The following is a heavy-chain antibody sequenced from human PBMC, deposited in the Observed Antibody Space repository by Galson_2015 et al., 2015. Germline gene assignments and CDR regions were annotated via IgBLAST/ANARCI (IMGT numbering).Heavy chain of an antibody. CDR3: AKDPWEDIVVVPAAMGYYFDY. Sequence: SLRLSCAASGFTFSSYSMNWVRQAPGKGLEWVAVISYDGSNKYYADSVKGRFTISRDNSKNTLYLQMNSLRAEDTAVYYCAKDPWEDIVVVPAAMGYYFDYWGQGTLVTVSS. J-gene: IGHJ4*02. D-gene: IGHD2-2*01. CDR1: GFTFSSYS. CDR2: ISYDGSNK. V-gene: IGHV3-30*18.